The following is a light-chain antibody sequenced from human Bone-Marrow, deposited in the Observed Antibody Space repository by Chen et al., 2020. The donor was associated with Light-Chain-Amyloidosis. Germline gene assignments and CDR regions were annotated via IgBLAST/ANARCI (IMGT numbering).Light chain of an antibody. CDR1: SSDVGGDNH. Sequence: QSALTQTASVSGPPGQPITIPCPGTSSDVGGDNHVSWYQQHPDKAPKLMIYEVTNRPSWVPDRFSGSKSDNTASLTISGLQTEDEADYFCSSYTITNTLVFGSGTRVTVL. V-gene: IGLV2-14*01. J-gene: IGLJ1*01. CDR2: EVT. CDR3: SSYTITNTLV.